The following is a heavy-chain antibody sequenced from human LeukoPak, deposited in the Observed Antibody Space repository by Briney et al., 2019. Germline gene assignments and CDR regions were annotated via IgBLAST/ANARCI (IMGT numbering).Heavy chain of an antibody. D-gene: IGHD5/OR15-5a*01. J-gene: IGHJ4*02. Sequence: GGSLRLSCAASGFTFSSYSMNWVRQAPGKGLEWVASISSTSIYIYYADSVKGRFTISRDNAKNSLYPQMNSLRAEDTAVYYCTRARMASSTYFFDFWGQGALVTVSS. CDR1: GFTFSSYS. CDR3: TRARMASSTYFFDF. V-gene: IGHV3-21*01. CDR2: ISSTSIYI.